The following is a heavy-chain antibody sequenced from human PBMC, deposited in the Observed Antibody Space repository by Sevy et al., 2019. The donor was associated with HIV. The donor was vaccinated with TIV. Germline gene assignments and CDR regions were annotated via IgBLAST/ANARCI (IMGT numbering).Heavy chain of an antibody. J-gene: IGHJ4*02. CDR1: GGSISSYY. V-gene: IGHV4-59*01. Sequence: SETLSLTCTVSGGSISSYYWGWIRQPPGKGLEWIGYIYYSGSTNYNPSLKSRVTISIDTSKNQFSLKLTSVTAADTXXXXCXXXSGARAGGLWGQGTLVTVSS. CDR3: XXXSGARAGGL. CDR2: IYYSGST. D-gene: IGHD1-26*01.